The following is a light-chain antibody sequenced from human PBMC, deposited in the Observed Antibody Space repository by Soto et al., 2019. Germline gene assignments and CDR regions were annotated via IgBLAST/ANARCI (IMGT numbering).Light chain of an antibody. CDR1: QSINIW. Sequence: IQMTQSPSTLSASVGDRVTITCRASQSINIWLAWYQQKPGRAPKLLIYKASTLESGVPLRFSGSGSGTEFTLTISSLQPDDFATYYCQQYNDYWTFGQGTKVEIK. V-gene: IGKV1-5*03. CDR2: KAS. CDR3: QQYNDYWT. J-gene: IGKJ1*01.